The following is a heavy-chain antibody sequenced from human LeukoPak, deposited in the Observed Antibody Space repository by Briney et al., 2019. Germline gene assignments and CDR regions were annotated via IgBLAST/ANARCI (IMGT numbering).Heavy chain of an antibody. J-gene: IGHJ4*02. Sequence: PGGSLRLSCAASGFTFSDYWIHWDRQAPGKGLVWVSRINTDGSITNYADSVKGRFSISRDNAKSTLYLQMSSLRAEDTAVYYCARDRGPRTGFMVREAYDYWGQGTLVTVSS. V-gene: IGHV3-74*01. CDR3: ARDRGPRTGFMVREAYDY. CDR2: INTDGSIT. CDR1: GFTFSDYW. D-gene: IGHD3-10*01.